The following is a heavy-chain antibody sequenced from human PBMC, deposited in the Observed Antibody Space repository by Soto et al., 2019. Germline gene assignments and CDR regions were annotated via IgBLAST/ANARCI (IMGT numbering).Heavy chain of an antibody. CDR2: ISSSSSYI. J-gene: IGHJ5*02. D-gene: IGHD2-15*01. CDR3: ARYFSGGSCYRDLLEYNWFDP. CDR1: GFTFSSYS. V-gene: IGHV3-21*01. Sequence: GGSLRLSCAASGFTFSSYSMNWVRQAPGKGLEWVSSISSSSSYIYYADSVKGRFTISRDNAKNSLYLQMNSLRAEDTAVYYCARYFSGGSCYRDLLEYNWFDPWGQGTLVTVSS.